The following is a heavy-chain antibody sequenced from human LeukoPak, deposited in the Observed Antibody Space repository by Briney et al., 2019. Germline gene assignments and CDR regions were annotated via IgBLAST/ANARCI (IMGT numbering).Heavy chain of an antibody. J-gene: IGHJ6*02. CDR2: ISSSSSYI. CDR1: GFTFSSYS. CDR3: ARCDYYYGMDV. Sequence: GGSLRLSCTASGFTFSSYSMNWVRQAPGKGLEWVSSISSSSSYIYYADSVKRRFTISRDNAKYSLYLQVNSLRAEDRAGYYCARCDYYYGMDVWGQGTTVTVSS. V-gene: IGHV3-21*01.